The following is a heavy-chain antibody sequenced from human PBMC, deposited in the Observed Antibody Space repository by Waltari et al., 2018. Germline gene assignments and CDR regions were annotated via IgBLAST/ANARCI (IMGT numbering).Heavy chain of an antibody. CDR3: ARGGITMVREVIRYYFDY. Sequence: QVQLVQSGAEVKKPGASVKVSCKASGYTFTGSYLPWVRPAPGQGLEWMGWINPNSGGTNYAQKFQGWVTMTRDTSISTAYMELSRLRSDDTAVYYCARGGITMVREVIRYYFDYWGQGTLVTVSS. CDR1: GYTFTGSY. V-gene: IGHV1-2*04. CDR2: INPNSGGT. D-gene: IGHD3-10*01. J-gene: IGHJ4*02.